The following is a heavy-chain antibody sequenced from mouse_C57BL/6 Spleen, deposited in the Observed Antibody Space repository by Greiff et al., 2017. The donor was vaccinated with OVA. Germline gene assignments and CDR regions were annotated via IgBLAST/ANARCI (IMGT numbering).Heavy chain of an antibody. CDR1: GYTFTSYW. J-gene: IGHJ2*01. CDR3: ARSPITTVVAPFDY. V-gene: IGHV1-72*01. D-gene: IGHD1-1*01. Sequence: QVQLQQPGAELVKPGASVKLSCKASGYTFTSYWMHWVKQRPGRGLEWIGRIDPNSGGTKYHEKFKSKATLTVDKPSSTAYMQLSSLTSEDSAVYYCARSPITTVVAPFDYWGQGTTLTVSS. CDR2: IDPNSGGT.